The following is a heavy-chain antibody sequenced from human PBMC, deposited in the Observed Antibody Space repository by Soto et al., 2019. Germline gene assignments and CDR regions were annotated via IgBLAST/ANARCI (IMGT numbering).Heavy chain of an antibody. D-gene: IGHD3-22*01. CDR2: INPDGGDT. V-gene: IGHV1-2*02. J-gene: IGHJ5*02. CDR1: GYTFNDYY. Sequence: QAQLVQSGAEVKKPGASVKVSCKASGYTFNDYYVHWVRQAPGQGLEWMGYINPDGGDTKYAQKFQGRVTMTRDTPISTAYMELSRLTSDDTAMYYCARLNFYDSWGDGSSSTPWGQGTPVTVSS. CDR3: ARLNFYDSWGDGSSSTP.